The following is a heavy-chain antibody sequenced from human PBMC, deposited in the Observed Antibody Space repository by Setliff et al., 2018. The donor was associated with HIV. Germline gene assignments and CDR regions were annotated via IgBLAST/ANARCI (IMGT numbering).Heavy chain of an antibody. V-gene: IGHV3-11*04. Sequence: GGSLRLSCAASGFRFSDYYMNWIRQAPGKGLEWISSISSSGRTIKYADSVKGRFTISRDNAKRSLYLQMNSLRVEDTAVYYCARENNFDYWGQGTLVTVSS. CDR3: ARENNFDY. J-gene: IGHJ4*02. CDR1: GFRFSDYY. CDR2: ISSSGRTI.